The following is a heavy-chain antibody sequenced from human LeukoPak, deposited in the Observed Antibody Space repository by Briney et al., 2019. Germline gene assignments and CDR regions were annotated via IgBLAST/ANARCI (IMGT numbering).Heavy chain of an antibody. Sequence: GGSLRLSCEASGFTFSSSAMSWVRQAPGKGLEWVSTISGSDGSTYYADSVKGRFTVSRDDSKNTLYLQMNSLRAEDTAVYYCAKDGGLWVSAHWGDSWGRGTLVTVSS. CDR3: AKDGGLWVSAHWGDS. D-gene: IGHD7-27*01. V-gene: IGHV3-23*01. J-gene: IGHJ5*01. CDR1: GFTFSSSA. CDR2: ISGSDGST.